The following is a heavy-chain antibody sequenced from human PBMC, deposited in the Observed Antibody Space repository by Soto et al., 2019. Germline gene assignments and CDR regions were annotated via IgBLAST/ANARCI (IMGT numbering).Heavy chain of an antibody. CDR2: INPSGGST. D-gene: IGHD1-26*01. V-gene: IGHV1-46*01. J-gene: IGHJ4*02. CDR3: AILGPGATLTFVNNLDY. Sequence: ASVKVSCKASGYTFTSYYMHWVRQAPGQGLEWMGIINPSGGSTSYAQKFQGRVTMTRDTSTSTVTMELSSLRSEDTAVDYCAILGPGATLTFVNNLDYWGQGTLVTVSS. CDR1: GYTFTSYY.